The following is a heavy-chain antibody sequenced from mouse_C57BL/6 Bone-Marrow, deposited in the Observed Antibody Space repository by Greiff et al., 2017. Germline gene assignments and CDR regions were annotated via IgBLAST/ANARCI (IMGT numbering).Heavy chain of an antibody. Sequence: QVQLQQPGAELVMPGASVKLSCKASGYTFTSYWMHWVKQRPGQGLEWIGEIDPSDSYTNYNQKFKGKSTLTVDKSSSTAYMQLSSLTSEDSAVYYCARVAYYGSSYVYYAMDYWGQGTSGTVSS. CDR2: IDPSDSYT. D-gene: IGHD1-1*01. CDR3: ARVAYYGSSYVYYAMDY. CDR1: GYTFTSYW. J-gene: IGHJ4*01. V-gene: IGHV1-69*01.